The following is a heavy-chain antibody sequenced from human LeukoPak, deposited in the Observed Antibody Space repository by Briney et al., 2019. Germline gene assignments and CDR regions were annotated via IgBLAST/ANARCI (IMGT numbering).Heavy chain of an antibody. J-gene: IGHJ4*02. Sequence: SQTLSLTCTVSGGPISSGGYYWSWIRQHPGKGLEWIGYIYYSGSTYYNPSLKSRVTISVDTSKNQFSLKLSSVTAADTAVYYCARTADGSGSYSDYWGQGTLVTVSS. CDR3: ARTADGSGSYSDY. CDR2: IYYSGST. CDR1: GGPISSGGYY. V-gene: IGHV4-31*03. D-gene: IGHD3-10*01.